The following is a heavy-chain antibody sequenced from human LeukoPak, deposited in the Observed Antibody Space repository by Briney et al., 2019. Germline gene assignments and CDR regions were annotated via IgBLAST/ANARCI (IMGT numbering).Heavy chain of an antibody. Sequence: ASVKVSCKASGYTFTSYGISWVRQAPGQGLEWMGWISAYNGNTNYAQKLQGRVTMTTDTSTSTAYMELSSLRSEDTAVYYCATYCSSTSCYSPEGWGQGTLVTVSS. V-gene: IGHV1-18*01. D-gene: IGHD2-2*02. CDR1: GYTFTSYG. CDR3: ATYCSSTSCYSPEG. J-gene: IGHJ4*02. CDR2: ISAYNGNT.